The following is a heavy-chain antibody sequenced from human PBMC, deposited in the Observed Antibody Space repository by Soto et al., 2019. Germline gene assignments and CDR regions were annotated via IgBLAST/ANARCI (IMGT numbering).Heavy chain of an antibody. D-gene: IGHD3-9*01. Sequence: GGSLRLSCAASGFTFSRYGSYGMHWVRQAPGKGLEWVAVIWLDGSNEYYADSVKGRFTVSRDNSKNTLYLQMNSLRAEDTAVYYCVQAPRPHLDYLLGSVYWCQGTLVSGSS. CDR1: GFTFSRYGSYG. V-gene: IGHV3-33*01. J-gene: IGHJ4*02. CDR2: IWLDGSNE. CDR3: VQAPRPHLDYLLGSVY.